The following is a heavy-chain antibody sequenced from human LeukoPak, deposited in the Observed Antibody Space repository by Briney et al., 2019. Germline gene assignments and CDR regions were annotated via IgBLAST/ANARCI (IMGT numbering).Heavy chain of an antibody. CDR1: GYTFTSYG. Sequence: ASVKVSCKASGYTFTSYGISWVRQAPGQGLEWMGWMNPNSGNTGYAQKFQGRVTMTRNTSISTAYMELSSLRSEDTAVYYCARGKRTIFGLGISYHFDYWGQGTLVTVSS. J-gene: IGHJ4*02. V-gene: IGHV1-8*02. D-gene: IGHD3/OR15-3a*01. CDR3: ARGKRTIFGLGISYHFDY. CDR2: MNPNSGNT.